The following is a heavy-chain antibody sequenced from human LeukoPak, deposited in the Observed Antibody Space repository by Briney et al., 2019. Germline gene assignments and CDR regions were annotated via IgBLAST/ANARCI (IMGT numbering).Heavy chain of an antibody. J-gene: IGHJ5*01. CDR1: GFTFSSYW. V-gene: IGHV3-7*03. Sequence: GGALRLSCAASGFTFSSYWMSWVRQSPGEGLEWVSNIKQDGIDKYHVDSVKGPFTISTDNDSNSLYLQIKSLRGEDKAVYYCARDNGGCSWYRYNWFDWWGERLVVTVS. CDR3: ARDNGGCSWYRYNWFDW. CDR2: IKQDGIDK. D-gene: IGHD1-1*01.